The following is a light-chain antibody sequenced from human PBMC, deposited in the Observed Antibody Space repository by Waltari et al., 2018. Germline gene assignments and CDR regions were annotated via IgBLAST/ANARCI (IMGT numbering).Light chain of an antibody. J-gene: IGLJ7*01. CDR3: QTWITGIHAL. V-gene: IGLV4-69*02. CDR2: LNSDGSQ. CDR1: SGHSNYA. Sequence: QPVLTQPPSASASLGASVKLTCSLSSGHSNYAIAWHQQRQGKAPQFLIRLNSDGSQNKVDVIPVRVSGSSSGAGRYLSISNLQSEDEADYYCQTWITGIHALFGGGTRLTVL.